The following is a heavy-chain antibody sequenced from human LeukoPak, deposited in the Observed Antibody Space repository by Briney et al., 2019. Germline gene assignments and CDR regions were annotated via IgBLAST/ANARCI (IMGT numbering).Heavy chain of an antibody. CDR1: GGSISSGDYY. CDR3: ARALSFYYGSGSLGLDY. D-gene: IGHD3-10*01. J-gene: IGHJ4*02. CDR2: IYYSGST. Sequence: PSETLSLTCTVSGGSISSGDYYWSWIRQPPGKGLEWIGYIYYSGSTYYNPSLKSRITISLDTSKNQFSLRLSSVTAADTAVYFCARALSFYYGSGSLGLDYWGQGTLVTVSS. V-gene: IGHV4-30-4*01.